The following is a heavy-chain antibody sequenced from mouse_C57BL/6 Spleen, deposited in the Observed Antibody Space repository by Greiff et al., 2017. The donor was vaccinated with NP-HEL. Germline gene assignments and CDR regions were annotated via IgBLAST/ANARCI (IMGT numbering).Heavy chain of an antibody. D-gene: IGHD2-5*01. Sequence: VQLKQSGAELVRPGASVTLSCKASGYTFTDYDMHWVKQTPVHGLEWIGAIDPETGGTAYNQKFKGKAILTADKSSSTAYMELRSLTSEDSAVYYCTTYYSNFDYWGQGTTLTVSS. V-gene: IGHV1-15*01. CDR2: IDPETGGT. CDR3: TTYYSNFDY. J-gene: IGHJ2*01. CDR1: GYTFTDYD.